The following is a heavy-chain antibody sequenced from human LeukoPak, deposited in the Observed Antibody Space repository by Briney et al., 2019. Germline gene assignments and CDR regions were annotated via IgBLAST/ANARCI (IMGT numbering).Heavy chain of an antibody. J-gene: IGHJ6*03. D-gene: IGHD5-12*01. Sequence: GASVKVSCKASGYTFSGYYIHWVRQAPGQGLEWMAWINPNSGGTNYAQKFQGRVTMARDTSISTAYMELSRLRSDDTAVYYCERDGRGGYGRAYYMDVWGKGTTVTVSS. CDR1: GYTFSGYY. CDR2: INPNSGGT. CDR3: ERDGRGGYGRAYYMDV. V-gene: IGHV1-2*02.